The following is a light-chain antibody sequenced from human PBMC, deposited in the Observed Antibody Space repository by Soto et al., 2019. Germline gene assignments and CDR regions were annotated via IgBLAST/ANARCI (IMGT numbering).Light chain of an antibody. Sequence: IVLTQSPASLSLSPGERATLSCRASQNIGTYLAWYQQKPGQAPRLLIYDASNRATGIPARFSGSGSGTDFTLTISSLEPEDFAVYYCHQRTNWPITFRQGTRLENK. CDR3: HQRTNWPIT. J-gene: IGKJ5*01. V-gene: IGKV3-11*01. CDR2: DAS. CDR1: QNIGTY.